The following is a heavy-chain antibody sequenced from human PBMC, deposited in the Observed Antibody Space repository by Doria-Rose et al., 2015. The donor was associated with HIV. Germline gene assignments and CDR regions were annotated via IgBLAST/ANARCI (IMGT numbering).Heavy chain of an antibody. CDR1: GGSISHYY. Sequence: QVQLQESGPGLVKPSETLSLTCSVSGGSISHYYWSWIRQPPGKGLEYIGDIFYTGSTNYSRSLQSRVSISIDTSKNKFSLRLSSVTAADTAVYYCARVLSGTYDYWGQGTLVTVSS. J-gene: IGHJ4*02. V-gene: IGHV4-59*01. CDR3: ARVLSGTYDY. CDR2: IFYTGST. D-gene: IGHD1-26*01.